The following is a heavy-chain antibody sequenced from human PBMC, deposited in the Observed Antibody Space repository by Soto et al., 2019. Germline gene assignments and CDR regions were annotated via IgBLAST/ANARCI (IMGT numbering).Heavy chain of an antibody. V-gene: IGHV3-23*01. CDR1: GFTFSSYA. J-gene: IGHJ4*02. Sequence: GGSLRLSCAASGFTFSSYAMSWVRQAPGKGLEWVSAISGSGDSTYYADSVKGRFTISRDNSKNTQYLQMNSLRAEDTAVYFCAKEYYYDSSFDYWGQGVLVTVSS. CDR2: ISGSGDST. CDR3: AKEYYYDSSFDY. D-gene: IGHD3-22*01.